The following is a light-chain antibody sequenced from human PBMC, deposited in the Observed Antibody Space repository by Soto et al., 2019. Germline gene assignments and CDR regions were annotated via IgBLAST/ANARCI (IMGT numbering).Light chain of an antibody. J-gene: IGKJ1*01. CDR1: QSISSW. CDR2: KAS. Sequence: DIQMTQSPSTLSASVGDRVTITCRASQSISSWLAWYQQKPGKAPKLLIDKASSLESGVPSRFSGSGSGTEFTLTISSLQPDDFANYYCQQYNSYSRTFGQGTKVEIK. CDR3: QQYNSYSRT. V-gene: IGKV1-5*03.